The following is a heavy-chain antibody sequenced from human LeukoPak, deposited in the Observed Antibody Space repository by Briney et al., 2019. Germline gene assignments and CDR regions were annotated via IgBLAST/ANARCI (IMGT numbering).Heavy chain of an antibody. D-gene: IGHD6-19*01. CDR1: GFTFSSYW. V-gene: IGHV3-7*03. CDR2: INLNGNVN. CDR3: AKEQQWSNFDY. J-gene: IGHJ4*02. Sequence: GGSLRLSCAASGFTFSSYWMNWARQAPGKGLEWVASINLNGNVNYYVDSVKGRFTISRDNAKNSLYLQMNSLRAEDTAVYYCAKEQQWSNFDYWGQGTLVTVSS.